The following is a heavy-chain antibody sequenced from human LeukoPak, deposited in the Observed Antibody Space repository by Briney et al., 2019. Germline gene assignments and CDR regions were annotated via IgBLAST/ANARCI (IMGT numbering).Heavy chain of an antibody. D-gene: IGHD2-2*01. CDR3: ARAPRFCNRNSCLFPDH. V-gene: IGHV3-11*01. Sequence: GSLRLSCAASGFTFSDYYMSWIRPAPGKGLEWVSYISSSGSTIYFADSVKGRFTISRHNAKNSLYLQMNSLSAEDTAVDYCARAPRFCNRNSCLFPDHWGQGTLVTVSS. J-gene: IGHJ5*02. CDR1: GFTFSDYY. CDR2: ISSSGSTI.